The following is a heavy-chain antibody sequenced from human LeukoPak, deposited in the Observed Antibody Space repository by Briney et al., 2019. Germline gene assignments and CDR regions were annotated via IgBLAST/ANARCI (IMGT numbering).Heavy chain of an antibody. CDR3: TRAGYGTPVYYYYMDV. V-gene: IGHV3-23*01. Sequence: GGSLRLSCAASGFTFSSYAMSWVRQAPGKGLEWVSAISGSGGSTYYADSVKGRFTISRDNSKDTLYLQMNSLRAEDTAVYYCTRAGYGTPVYYYYMDVWGKGTTVTVSS. CDR2: ISGSGGST. D-gene: IGHD5-18*01. J-gene: IGHJ6*03. CDR1: GFTFSSYA.